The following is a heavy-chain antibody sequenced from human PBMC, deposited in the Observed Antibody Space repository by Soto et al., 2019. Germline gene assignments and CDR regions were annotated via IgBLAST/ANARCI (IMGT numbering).Heavy chain of an antibody. Sequence: EVQLVESGGGLVQPGGSLRLSCVASGFTFSNYWIHWVRQAPGKGLVWVSRINGDGSSTNYADSVKGQFTISRDNAKXXXXXXXXXXRVEDTAVYYCARGARNYYYFDCWGQGTLVTVSS. J-gene: IGHJ4*02. CDR2: INGDGSST. V-gene: IGHV3-74*01. D-gene: IGHD1-7*01. CDR1: GFTFSNYW. CDR3: ARGARNYYYFDC.